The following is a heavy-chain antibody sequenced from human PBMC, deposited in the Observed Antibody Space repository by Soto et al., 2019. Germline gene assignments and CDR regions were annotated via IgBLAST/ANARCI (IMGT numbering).Heavy chain of an antibody. D-gene: IGHD3-3*01. CDR3: ARGAPLEWFPTYNWFDP. J-gene: IGHJ5*02. CDR2: IIPIFGTA. Sequence: GASVKVSCKASGGTFSSYAISWVRQAPGQGLEWMGGIIPIFGTANYAQKFQGRVTITADESTSTAYMELSSLRSEDTAVYYCARGAPLEWFPTYNWFDPWGQGTLVTVSS. V-gene: IGHV1-69*13. CDR1: GGTFSSYA.